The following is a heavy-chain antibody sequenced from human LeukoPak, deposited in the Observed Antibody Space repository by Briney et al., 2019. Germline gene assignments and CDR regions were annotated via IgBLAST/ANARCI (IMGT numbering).Heavy chain of an antibody. Sequence: GGSLRLSCAASGFTFSSYSLSWVRQAPGKGLEWVSYISSGGSTTYYADSVKGRFTISRDNAKNSLYLQMNSLRAEDTAVYYCARDGASSGYRWGQGTLVTVSS. CDR1: GFTFSSYS. CDR2: ISSGGSTT. CDR3: ARDGASSGYR. J-gene: IGHJ4*02. V-gene: IGHV3-48*04. D-gene: IGHD3-22*01.